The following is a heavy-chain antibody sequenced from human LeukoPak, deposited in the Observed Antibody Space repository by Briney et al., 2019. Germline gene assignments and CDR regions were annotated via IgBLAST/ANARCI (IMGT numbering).Heavy chain of an antibody. CDR2: TREDGSEK. CDR1: GFTFSTYW. CDR3: ARELAGHYYGSGSSFDY. D-gene: IGHD3-10*01. J-gene: IGHJ4*02. V-gene: IGHV3-7*01. Sequence: PGGSLRLSCTASGFTFSTYWMSWVRQAPGKGLEWVANTREDGSEKYYVDSVKGRFTISRDNAKSSLYLQVNSLRAEDTAVYYCARELAGHYYGSGSSFDYWGQGTLVTVSS.